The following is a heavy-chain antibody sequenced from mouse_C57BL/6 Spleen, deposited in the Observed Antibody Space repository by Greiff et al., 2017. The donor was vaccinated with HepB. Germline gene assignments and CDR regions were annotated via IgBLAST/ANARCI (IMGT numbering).Heavy chain of an antibody. CDR3: ARGPYYYGSSPYWYFDV. CDR2: IYPGSGST. V-gene: IGHV1-55*01. D-gene: IGHD1-1*01. Sequence: QVQLQQPGAELVKPGASVKMSCKASGYTFTSYWITWVKQRPGQGLEWIGDIYPGSGSTNYNEKFKSKATLTVDTSSSTAYMQLSSLTSEDSAVYYCARGPYYYGSSPYWYFDVWGTGTTVTVSS. J-gene: IGHJ1*03. CDR1: GYTFTSYW.